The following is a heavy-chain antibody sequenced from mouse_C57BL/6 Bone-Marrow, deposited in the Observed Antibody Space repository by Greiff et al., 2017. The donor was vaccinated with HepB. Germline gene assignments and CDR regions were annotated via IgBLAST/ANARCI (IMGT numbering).Heavy chain of an antibody. CDR3: AKNRDGYYPYYAMDY. V-gene: IGHV2-5*01. CDR1: GFSLTSYG. J-gene: IGHJ4*01. Sequence: VKLMESGPGLVQPSQSLSITCTVSGFSLTSYGVHWVRQSPGKGLEWLGVIWRGGSTDYNAAFMSRLSITKDNSKSQVFFKMNSLQADDTAIYYCAKNRDGYYPYYAMDYWGQGTSVTVSS. D-gene: IGHD2-3*01. CDR2: IWRGGST.